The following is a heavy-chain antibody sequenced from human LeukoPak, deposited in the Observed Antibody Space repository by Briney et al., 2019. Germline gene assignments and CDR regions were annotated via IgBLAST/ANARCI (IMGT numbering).Heavy chain of an antibody. CDR2: IYYSGST. Sequence: SETLSLTCSVSGGSINNYYWSWIRQSPGKGLEWIGYIYYSGSTKYNPSLKSRVTISVDTSKNQFSLKLSSVTAADTAVYYCAKGDYDILTGYYSGLNYWGQGTLVTVSS. D-gene: IGHD3-9*01. V-gene: IGHV4-59*12. CDR1: GGSINNYY. J-gene: IGHJ4*02. CDR3: AKGDYDILTGYYSGLNY.